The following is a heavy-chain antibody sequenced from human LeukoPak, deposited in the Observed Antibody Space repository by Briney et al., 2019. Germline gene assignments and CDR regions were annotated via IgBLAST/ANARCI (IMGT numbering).Heavy chain of an antibody. Sequence: PGGSLRLSCAASGFTFSTYWMTWVRKAPGKGLDWVGNIKQDGSETYYADSLKGRFTISRDNAKSALYLQMNSLRAEDTAVYYCARDAAYDFRNPYRYFQHWGQGTLVTVSS. CDR1: GFTFSTYW. CDR3: ARDAAYDFRNPYRYFQH. V-gene: IGHV3-7*01. D-gene: IGHD3-3*01. CDR2: IKQDGSET. J-gene: IGHJ1*01.